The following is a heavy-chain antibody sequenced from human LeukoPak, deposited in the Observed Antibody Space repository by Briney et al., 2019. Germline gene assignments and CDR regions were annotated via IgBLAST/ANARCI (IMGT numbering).Heavy chain of an antibody. D-gene: IGHD6-13*01. CDR2: ISSTSRNI. J-gene: IGHJ4*02. CDR3: ARDRWDSSSWGGDY. CDR1: GFTFSSYS. Sequence: PGGSLRLSCAASGFTFSSYSMNWVRQAPGKGLEWVSSISSTSRNIYYADSVKGRFTISRDNAKNSLYLRMTSPRLEDTALYYCARDRWDSSSWGGDYWGQGILVSVSS. V-gene: IGHV3-21*01.